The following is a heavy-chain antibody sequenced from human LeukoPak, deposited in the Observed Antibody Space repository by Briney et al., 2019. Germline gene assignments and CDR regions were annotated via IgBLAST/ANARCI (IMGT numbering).Heavy chain of an antibody. V-gene: IGHV3-23*01. J-gene: IGHJ4*02. CDR2: ISGSGGST. CDR1: GFTFSSYA. Sequence: GGSLRLSCAASGFTFSSYAMSWVRQAPGKGLEWVSAISGSGGSTYYADSVKGRFTISRDNSKNTLYLQMNSLRAEDTAVYYCATDVKDIVLMVYAIHYFDYWGQGTLVTVSS. D-gene: IGHD2-8*01. CDR3: ATDVKDIVLMVYAIHYFDY.